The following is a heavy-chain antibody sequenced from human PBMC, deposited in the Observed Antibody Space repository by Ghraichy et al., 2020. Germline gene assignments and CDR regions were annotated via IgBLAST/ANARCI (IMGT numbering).Heavy chain of an antibody. CDR1: GGSFSGYY. Sequence: SETLSLTCAVYGGSFSGYYWSWIRQPPAIGREWIGEINHTGSTNYNPSLKHRVTISVDTSKNQFSLKLSSVHAADTAVYYCARSRHYDLWSDYFMGWSVNYSMDVWGKGTTVTVSS. D-gene: IGHD3-3*01. J-gene: IGHJ6*03. CDR3: ARSRHYDLWSDYFMGWSVNYSMDV. V-gene: IGHV4-34*01. CDR2: INHTGST.